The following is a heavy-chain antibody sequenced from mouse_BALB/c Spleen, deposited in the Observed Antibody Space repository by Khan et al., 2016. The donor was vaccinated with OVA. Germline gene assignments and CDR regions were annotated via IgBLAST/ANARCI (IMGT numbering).Heavy chain of an antibody. CDR1: GYTFTNYG. V-gene: IGHV9-3-1*01. CDR3: SRIRTSCYFYF. CDR2: INTETGEP. Sequence: QIQLVQSGPELKKPGETVKISCKAFGYTFTNYGMNWVKQAPGKALKWLGWINTETGEPTYADDFKGRFGFSLETSASTAYLQMNKRKNEETAKNFCSRIRTSCYFYFWVPGPTVTVSS. J-gene: IGHJ1*01.